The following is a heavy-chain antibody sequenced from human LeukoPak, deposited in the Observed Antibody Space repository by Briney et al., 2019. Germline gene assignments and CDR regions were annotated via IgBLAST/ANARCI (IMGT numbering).Heavy chain of an antibody. CDR3: ARRDGYNSGGLDY. J-gene: IGHJ4*02. CDR2: ISSSSSYM. V-gene: IGHV3-21*01. Sequence: PGGSLRLSCADSGFTFSNYIMNWVRQAPGKGLEWVSSISSSSSYMYYAESLKGRFTISRDNAKNSLYLQMNSLRAEDTAVYYCARRDGYNSGGLDYWGQGTLVTVSS. D-gene: IGHD5-24*01. CDR1: GFTFSNYI.